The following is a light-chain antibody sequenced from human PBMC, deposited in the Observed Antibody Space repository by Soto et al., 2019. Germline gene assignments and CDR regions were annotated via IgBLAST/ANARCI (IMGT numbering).Light chain of an antibody. V-gene: IGKV3-11*01. Sequence: EIVLTQSPATLSLSPGERATLSCRASQSVSSYLAWYQQKPGQAPRLLIYDASNRATGIPARFSGSGSGTDFTLTISSQEHEDFAVYYCQQRSNWPPFTFGPGTKVDIK. CDR2: DAS. CDR3: QQRSNWPPFT. CDR1: QSVSSY. J-gene: IGKJ3*01.